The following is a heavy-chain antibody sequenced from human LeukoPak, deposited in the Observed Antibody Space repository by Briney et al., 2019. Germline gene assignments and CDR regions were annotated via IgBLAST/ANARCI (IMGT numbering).Heavy chain of an antibody. CDR1: GFTFSSYS. J-gene: IGHJ4*02. CDR3: ARSRPLRGVTVDY. CDR2: ISDSATTI. V-gene: IGHV3-48*02. D-gene: IGHD3-10*01. Sequence: GGSLRLSCAASGFTFSSYSMNWVRKAPGKGLEWVSFISDSATTIYYVDSVKGRFTISRDNAKNSLYLQMNSLRDEDTAVYYCARSRPLRGVTVDYWGQGTLVTVSS.